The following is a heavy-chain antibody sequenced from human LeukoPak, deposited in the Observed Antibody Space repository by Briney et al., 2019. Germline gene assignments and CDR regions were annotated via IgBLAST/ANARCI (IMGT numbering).Heavy chain of an antibody. CDR1: GFTFSSAW. CDR3: TTESGGGPRY. V-gene: IGHV3-15*01. D-gene: IGHD2-15*01. J-gene: IGHJ4*02. CDR2: IKSKTDEGTT. Sequence: GGSLRLSCAASGFTFSSAWMSWVRQSPGKGLQWVGRIKSKTDEGTTDYAAPVKGRFTISRDDSKNTLYLQMNSLKTEDTAVYYCTTESGGGPRYWGQGTLVTVSS.